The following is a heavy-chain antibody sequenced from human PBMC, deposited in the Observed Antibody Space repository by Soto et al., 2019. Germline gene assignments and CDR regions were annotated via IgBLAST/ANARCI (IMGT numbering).Heavy chain of an antibody. D-gene: IGHD2-15*01. J-gene: IGHJ4*02. CDR3: ARLPPPSCSGGSCSPY. Sequence: GGSLRLSCVASGFIFSDYYMSWIRQTPGRGLEWASYISTNGRNIYYADSVKGRFTISRDNTKNSLYLQMNSLRAEDTAVYYCARLPPPSCSGGSCSPYWGQGTLVTVSS. CDR2: ISTNGRNI. V-gene: IGHV3-11*01. CDR1: GFIFSDYY.